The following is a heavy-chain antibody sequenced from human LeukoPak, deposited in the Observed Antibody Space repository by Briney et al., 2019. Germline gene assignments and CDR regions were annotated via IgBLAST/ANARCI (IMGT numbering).Heavy chain of an antibody. Sequence: GGSLRLSCAASGFTFSDYWMHWVRQAPGKGLVWASRINSEGSSTTYADSVKGRFTISRDNAKNSLYLQMNSLRAEDTSLYYCAKDGWNDVLYNSNRFDPWGQGTLVTVSS. CDR1: GFTFSDYW. J-gene: IGHJ5*02. V-gene: IGHV3-74*01. CDR3: AKDGWNDVLYNSNRFDP. CDR2: INSEGSST. D-gene: IGHD1-1*01.